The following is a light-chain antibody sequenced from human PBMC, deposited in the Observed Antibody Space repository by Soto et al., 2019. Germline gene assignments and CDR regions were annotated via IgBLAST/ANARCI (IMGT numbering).Light chain of an antibody. V-gene: IGKV3-20*01. Sequence: ESVLTQSPAAPSLSPGEKATLTCRASQSVTSNFLAWYQQKPGQAPRLLMYGASSRATGIPDRFSGSGSGTDFTLTISRLEPEDFALYYCHQYGSSPLTFGPGTKVDIK. CDR3: HQYGSSPLT. CDR1: QSVTSNF. J-gene: IGKJ3*01. CDR2: GAS.